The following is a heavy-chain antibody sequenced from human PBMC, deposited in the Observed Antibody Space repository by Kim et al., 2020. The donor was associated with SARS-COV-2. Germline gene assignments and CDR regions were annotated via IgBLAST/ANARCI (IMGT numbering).Heavy chain of an antibody. CDR2: TYYRTRWSS. CDR1: GDSVFSSSAG. V-gene: IGHV6-1*01. CDR3: ARATAGRYDY. D-gene: IGHD6-13*01. J-gene: IGHJ4*02. Sequence: SQTLSLTCAISGDSVFSSSAGWNWIRQSPSRGLEWLGRTYYRTRWSSDYAVSVKSRISIKPDTSKNQFSLQLNSVTPGDTAVYYCARATAGRYDYWGQGTLVTVSS.